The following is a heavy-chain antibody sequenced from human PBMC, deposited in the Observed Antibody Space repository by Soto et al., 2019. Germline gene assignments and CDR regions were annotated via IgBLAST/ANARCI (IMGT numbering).Heavy chain of an antibody. CDR1: GFTFRSYE. Sequence: PGGSLRLSCAASGFTFRSYEMNWVRQAPGKGLEWVANINQDGSEKSYVDSVKGRFTISRDNAKNSLYLQMSSLTAEDSALYYCARSLDYWGQGTRVTVSS. CDR3: ARSLDY. CDR2: INQDGSEK. J-gene: IGHJ4*02. V-gene: IGHV3-7*01.